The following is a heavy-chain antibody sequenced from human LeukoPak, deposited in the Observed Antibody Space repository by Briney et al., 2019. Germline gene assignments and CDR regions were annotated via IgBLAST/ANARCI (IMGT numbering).Heavy chain of an antibody. J-gene: IGHJ4*02. CDR2: INSDGSWT. V-gene: IGHV3-74*01. CDR3: ARVLGQWLFYFDY. Sequence: GGSLRLSCAASGSYWMHWVRQASGKGLVWVSHINSDGSWTSYADSVKGRFTISKDNAKNTVYLQMNNLRAEDTAVYYCARVLGQWLFYFDYWGQGTLVTVSS. D-gene: IGHD6-19*01. CDR1: GSYW.